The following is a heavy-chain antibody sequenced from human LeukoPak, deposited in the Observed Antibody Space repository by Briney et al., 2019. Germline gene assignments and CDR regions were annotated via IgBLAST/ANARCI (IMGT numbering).Heavy chain of an antibody. J-gene: IGHJ4*02. CDR2: IKEDGCEK. Sequence: AGGSLRLSCAASGFTFSNYRMNWVRQAPGKGLEWVANIKEDGCEKIYVDSVKGRSTISRDNSKNSLYLQINNLRAEDTAVYYCTRNRGTDYWGQGTLVTVSS. V-gene: IGHV3-7*01. D-gene: IGHD1-1*01. CDR1: GFTFSNYR. CDR3: TRNRGTDY.